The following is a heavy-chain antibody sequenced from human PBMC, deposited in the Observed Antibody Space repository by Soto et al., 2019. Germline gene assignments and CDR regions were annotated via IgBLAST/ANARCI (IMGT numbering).Heavy chain of an antibody. CDR3: GSTNYNASTKDRVTIPVDTSKNQFSLKLSSVTAADTAVYYCARRRGYCSSTSCYGMVNYYYYYMDV. CDR1: GYTFTSYG. Sequence: ASVKVSFKASGYTFTSYGISWVRQAPGQGLEWMGWISAYNGNTNYAQKLQGRVTMTTDTSTSTAYMELRSLRSDDTAVYYCGSTNYNASTKDRVTIPVDTSKNQFSLKLSSVTAADTAVYYCARRRGYCSSTSCYGMVNYYYYYMDVWGKGTTVTVSS. V-gene: IGHV1-18*01. J-gene: IGHJ6*03. D-gene: IGHD3-10*01. CDR2: ISAYNGNT.